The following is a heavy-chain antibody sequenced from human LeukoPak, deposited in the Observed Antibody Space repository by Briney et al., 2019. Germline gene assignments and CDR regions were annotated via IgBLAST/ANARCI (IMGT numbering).Heavy chain of an antibody. J-gene: IGHJ4*02. V-gene: IGHV3-30*04. CDR1: GFTFSSYA. Sequence: PGGSLRLSCAASGFTFSSYAMHWARQAPGRGLEWVAVISYDGSNKYYADSVKGRFTISRDNSKNTLYLQMNSLRAEDTAVYYCARVTLGYFDYWGQGTLVTVSS. CDR3: ARVTLGYFDY. CDR2: ISYDGSNK. D-gene: IGHD1-26*01.